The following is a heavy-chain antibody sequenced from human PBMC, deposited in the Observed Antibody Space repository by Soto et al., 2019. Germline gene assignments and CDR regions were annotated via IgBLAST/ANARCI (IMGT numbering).Heavy chain of an antibody. D-gene: IGHD1-26*01. CDR1: GGSISSSSYY. CDR3: ARCRYSGSTDP. CDR2: IYYSGST. Sequence: QLQLQESGPGLVKPSETLSLICTVSGGSISSSSYYWGGIRQPPGKGLEWVGSIYYSGSTYYNPSLKGRVTISVDTSKNRFSLKVSSVTAADTAMYYCARCRYSGSTDPWGQGTLVTVSS. J-gene: IGHJ5*02. V-gene: IGHV4-39*01.